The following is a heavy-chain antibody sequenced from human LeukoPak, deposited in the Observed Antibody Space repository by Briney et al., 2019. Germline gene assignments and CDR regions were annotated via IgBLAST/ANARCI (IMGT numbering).Heavy chain of an antibody. CDR3: AKEPPCSECLYWYLDL. V-gene: IGHV3-23*01. Sequence: GGSLRLSCAASGLTFSNFAMTWVRQAPGKGLEWVSVISGNGDSTYYADSVKGRFTISRGNSKNTLYLQMNRLKVEDTAVYYCAKEPPCSECLYWYLDLWGRGTLVTVSS. CDR2: ISGNGDST. CDR1: GLTFSNFA. D-gene: IGHD3-3*01. J-gene: IGHJ2*01.